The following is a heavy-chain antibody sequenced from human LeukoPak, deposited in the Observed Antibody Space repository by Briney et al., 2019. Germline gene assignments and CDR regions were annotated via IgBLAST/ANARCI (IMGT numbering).Heavy chain of an antibody. Sequence: GGSLRLSCAASGFTFSSFAMTWVRQAPGKGLEWVSVIGTGGDTFSADSVKGRFTISRDNSKNTLYLQMSSLRAEDTAVYYCTAKRSGHYPYDYWGQGTLVTVSS. D-gene: IGHD4-17*01. CDR2: IGTGGDT. V-gene: IGHV3-23*01. CDR3: TAKRSGHYPYDY. J-gene: IGHJ4*02. CDR1: GFTFSSFA.